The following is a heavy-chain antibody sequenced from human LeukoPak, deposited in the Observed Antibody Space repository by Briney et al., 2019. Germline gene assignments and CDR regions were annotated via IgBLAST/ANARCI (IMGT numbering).Heavy chain of an antibody. D-gene: IGHD3-22*01. V-gene: IGHV3-30*02. J-gene: IGHJ4*02. CDR1: GFTFSSYG. CDR3: AKDGAINYYDSSGAPDY. Sequence: GGSLRLSCAASGFTFSSYGMHWVRQAPGKGLEWVAFIRYDGSNKYYADSVKGRFTISRDNSKNTLYLQMNSLRAEDTAVYYCAKDGAINYYDSSGAPDYWGQGTLVTVSS. CDR2: IRYDGSNK.